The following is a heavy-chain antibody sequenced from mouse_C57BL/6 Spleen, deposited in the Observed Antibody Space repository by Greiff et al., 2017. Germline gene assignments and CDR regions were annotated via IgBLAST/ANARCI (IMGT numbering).Heavy chain of an antibody. Sequence: EVQLQQSGPELVKPGASVKIPCKASGYTFTDYNMDWVKQSHGKSLEWIGDINPNNGGTIYNQKFKGKATLTVDKSSSTAYMELRSLTSEDTAVYYCGITAYGSHYFDYWGQGTTLTVSS. CDR2: INPNNGGT. V-gene: IGHV1-18*01. CDR3: GITAYGSHYFDY. D-gene: IGHD1-1*01. CDR1: GYTFTDYN. J-gene: IGHJ2*01.